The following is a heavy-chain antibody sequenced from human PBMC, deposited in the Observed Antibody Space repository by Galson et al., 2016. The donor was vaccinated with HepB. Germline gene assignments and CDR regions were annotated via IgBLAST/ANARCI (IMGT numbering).Heavy chain of an antibody. Sequence: ETLSLTCAVYGGSFSGYSWSWIRQPPGKGLEWIGDINHGGSTNYNPSLKSRVTISVDTSKIQFSLKVRSVTAADTAVYYCARLNGDYGAYLDYWGQGALVTVSS. CDR2: INHGGST. J-gene: IGHJ4*02. V-gene: IGHV4-34*01. D-gene: IGHD4-17*01. CDR3: ARLNGDYGAYLDY. CDR1: GGSFSGYS.